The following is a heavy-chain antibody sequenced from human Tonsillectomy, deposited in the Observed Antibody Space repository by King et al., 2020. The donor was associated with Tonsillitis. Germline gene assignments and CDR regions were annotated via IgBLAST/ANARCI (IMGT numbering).Heavy chain of an antibody. V-gene: IGHV4-39*01. D-gene: IGHD3-22*01. CDR3: ASHRTAMIVVVQDAFDI. CDR2: IYYLGST. Sequence: LQLQESGPGLVKPSETLSLTCTVSGGSISSSSYYWGWIRQPPGKGLEWIGSIYYLGSTYYNPSLKSRVTISVDTSKNQFSLKRSSVTAADTAVYCCASHRTAMIVVVQDAFDIWGQGTMVTVSS. J-gene: IGHJ3*02. CDR1: GGSISSSSYY.